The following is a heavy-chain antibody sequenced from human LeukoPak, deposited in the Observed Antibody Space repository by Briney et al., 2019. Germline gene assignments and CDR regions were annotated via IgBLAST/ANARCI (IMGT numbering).Heavy chain of an antibody. D-gene: IGHD6-13*01. V-gene: IGHV3-30*02. Sequence: GGSLRLSCAASGFTFSSYGMHWVRQAPGKGLEWVAFIRYDGSNKYYADSVKGRFTISRDNSKNTLYLQMNSLRAGDTAVYYCAKERVVYSSSWYFDYWGQGTLVTVSS. J-gene: IGHJ4*02. CDR3: AKERVVYSSSWYFDY. CDR1: GFTFSSYG. CDR2: IRYDGSNK.